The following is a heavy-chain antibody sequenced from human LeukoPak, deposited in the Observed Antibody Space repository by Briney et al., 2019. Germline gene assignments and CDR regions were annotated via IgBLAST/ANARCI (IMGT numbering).Heavy chain of an antibody. CDR3: ARGRAYSSSPSPRFDY. CDR2: INPNSGGT. CDR1: GYTFTGYY. V-gene: IGHV1-2*02. Sequence: GASVKVSCKASGYTFTGYYMHWVRQAPGQGLEWMGWINPNSGGTNYAQKFQGRVTMTRNTSISTAYMELSSLRSEDTAVYHCARGRAYSSSPSPRFDYWGQGTLVTVSS. D-gene: IGHD6-6*01. J-gene: IGHJ4*02.